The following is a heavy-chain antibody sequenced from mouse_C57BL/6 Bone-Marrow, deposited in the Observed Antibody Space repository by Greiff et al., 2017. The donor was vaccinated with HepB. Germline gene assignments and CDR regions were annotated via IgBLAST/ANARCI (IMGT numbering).Heavy chain of an antibody. D-gene: IGHD2-3*01. CDR2: IHPNSGST. J-gene: IGHJ4*01. V-gene: IGHV1-64*01. Sequence: QVQLQQPGAELVKPGASVKLSCKASGYTFTSYWMHWVKQRPGQGLEWIGMIHPNSGSTNYNEKFKSKATLTVDKSSSTAYMQLSSLTSEDSAVYYWARWLLLRGAMDYWGQGTSVTVSS. CDR3: ARWLLLRGAMDY. CDR1: GYTFTSYW.